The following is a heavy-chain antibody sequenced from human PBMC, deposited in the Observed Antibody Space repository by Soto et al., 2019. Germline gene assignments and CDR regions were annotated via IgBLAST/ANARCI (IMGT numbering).Heavy chain of an antibody. CDR2: INLNSGGT. Sequence: ASVKVSCKASGYTFTDYYIHWVRQAPGQGLEWMGWINLNSGGTNSAQKFQGRVTMTRDTSISTAYMELSSLRSDDTAVYYCARGGDYGDYYFDYWGQGTLVTVSS. CDR3: ARGGDYGDYYFDY. V-gene: IGHV1-2*02. J-gene: IGHJ4*02. D-gene: IGHD4-17*01. CDR1: GYTFTDYY.